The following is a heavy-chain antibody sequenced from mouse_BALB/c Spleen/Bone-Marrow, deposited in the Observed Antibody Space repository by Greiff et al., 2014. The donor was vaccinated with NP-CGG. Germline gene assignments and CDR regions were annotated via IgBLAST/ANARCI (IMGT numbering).Heavy chain of an antibody. CDR1: GFDFSRYW. V-gene: IGHV4-1*02. D-gene: IGHD1-1*01. CDR3: ARLNYYGNLFV. CDR2: INPDSSTI. Sequence: VQLKESGGGLAQPGGSLKLSCAASGFDFSRYWMSWVRQAPEKGLEWIGEINPDSSTINYTPSLKDKFIISRDNAKNTLYLQMSKVRSEDTALYYCARLNYYGNLFVWGAGTTVTVSS. J-gene: IGHJ1*01.